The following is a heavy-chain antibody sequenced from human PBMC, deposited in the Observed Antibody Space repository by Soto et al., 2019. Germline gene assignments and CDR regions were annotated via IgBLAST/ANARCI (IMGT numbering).Heavy chain of an antibody. CDR1: GFTFSSYA. J-gene: IGHJ4*02. CDR3: AKDRSIITIFSPRRGYFDY. CDR2: ISYDGSNK. V-gene: IGHV3-30-3*01. Sequence: PGGSLRLSCAASGFTFSSYAMHWVRQAPGKGLEWVAVISYDGSNKYYADSVKGRFTISRDNSKNTLYLQMNSLRAEDTAVYYCAKDRSIITIFSPRRGYFDYWGQGTLVTVSS. D-gene: IGHD3-9*01.